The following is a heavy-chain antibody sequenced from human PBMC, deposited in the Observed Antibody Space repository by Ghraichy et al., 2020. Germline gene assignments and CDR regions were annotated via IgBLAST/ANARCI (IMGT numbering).Heavy chain of an antibody. CDR3: ARGRMVRGRFRAFDI. D-gene: IGHD3-10*01. CDR1: GGSFSGYY. Sequence: SETLSLTCAVYGGSFSGYYWSWIRQPPGKGLEWIGEINHSGSTNYNPSLKSRVTISVDTSKNQFSLKLSSVTAADTVVYYCARGRMVRGRFRAFDIWGQGTMVTFSS. CDR2: INHSGST. V-gene: IGHV4-34*01. J-gene: IGHJ3*02.